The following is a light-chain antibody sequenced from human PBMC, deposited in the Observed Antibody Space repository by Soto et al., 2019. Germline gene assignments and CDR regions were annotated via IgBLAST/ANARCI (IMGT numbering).Light chain of an antibody. CDR2: GAS. Sequence: EIVMTQSPATLSVSPGERATFSCRASQSVSSSLAWYQQKPGQAPRLLIYGASTRATGIPAGFSGSGSGTDFTLTISSLQSEDFAVYYCQQYSNWPITFGQGTRLEIK. CDR1: QSVSSS. CDR3: QQYSNWPIT. V-gene: IGKV3-15*01. J-gene: IGKJ5*01.